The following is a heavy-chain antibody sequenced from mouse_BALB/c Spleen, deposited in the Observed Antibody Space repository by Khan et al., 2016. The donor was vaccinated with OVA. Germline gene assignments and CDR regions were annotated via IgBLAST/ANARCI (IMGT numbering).Heavy chain of an antibody. V-gene: IGHV2-2*02. D-gene: IGHD2-4*01. CDR3: ARNYDYDEGLSY. J-gene: IGHJ3*01. CDR1: GFSLTSYG. Sequence: QVQLQQSGPGLVQPSQSLSITCTVSGFSLTSYGVHWVRQSPGKGLKWLGVIWSGGSTDYNAAFISRLSISKDNSKSQVFFKLNNLQANDTAIYYCARNYDYDEGLSYWGQGTLVTVSA. CDR2: IWSGGST.